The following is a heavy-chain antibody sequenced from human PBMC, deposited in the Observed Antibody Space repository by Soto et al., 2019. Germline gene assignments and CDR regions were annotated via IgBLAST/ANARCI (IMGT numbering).Heavy chain of an antibody. Sequence: ASVKVSCKASGYTFTSYYIHWVRQAPGQGLEWMAIVNPTGGSTNYAQKFQGRVTVTFDTSTSTVFMELNSLRYEDTAVYYCARHLAAGDPWGQGTLVTVS. CDR2: VNPTGGST. V-gene: IGHV1-46*01. D-gene: IGHD6-25*01. CDR3: ARHLAAGDP. CDR1: GYTFTSYY. J-gene: IGHJ5*02.